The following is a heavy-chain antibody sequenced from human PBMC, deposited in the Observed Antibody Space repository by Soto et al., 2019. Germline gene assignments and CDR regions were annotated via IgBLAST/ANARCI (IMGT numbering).Heavy chain of an antibody. CDR2: TNTDGTAT. D-gene: IGHD2-2*01. J-gene: IGHJ6*02. Sequence: PGGSLRLSCAASGFTFSAYWMHWVRQAPGKGLVWVSRTNTDGTATTYADSVEGRFTISRDNAKNMLYLQMNSLRAEDTAVYYCTRGHQYGMDVWGQGTTVTVSS. CDR1: GFTFSAYW. V-gene: IGHV3-74*03. CDR3: TRGHQYGMDV.